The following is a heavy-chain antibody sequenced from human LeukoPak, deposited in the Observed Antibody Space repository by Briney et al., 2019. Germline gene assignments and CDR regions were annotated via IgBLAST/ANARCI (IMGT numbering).Heavy chain of an antibody. CDR2: IYYSGST. V-gene: IGHV4-59*01. Sequence: SETLSLTCTVSGGSISTYYWSWIRQPPGKGLEWIGYIYYSGSTNYSPSLKSRVTTSVDTSKNQFSLNLSSVTAADTAVYYCARESSGWYYFDYWGQGTLVTVSS. J-gene: IGHJ4*02. CDR3: ARESSGWYYFDY. CDR1: GGSISTYY. D-gene: IGHD6-19*01.